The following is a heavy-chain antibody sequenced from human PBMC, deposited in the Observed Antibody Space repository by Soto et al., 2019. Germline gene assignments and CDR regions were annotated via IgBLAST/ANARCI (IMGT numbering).Heavy chain of an antibody. CDR1: GYTFTSYY. V-gene: IGHV1-46*03. CDR2: INPSGGST. CDR3: ARGVSDSSGQTRTPFDY. J-gene: IGHJ4*02. D-gene: IGHD3-22*01. Sequence: GASVKVSCKASGYTFTSYYMHWVRQAPGQGLEWMGIINPSGGSTSYAQKFQGRVTMTRDTSTSTVYMELSSLRSEDTAVYYCARGVSDSSGQTRTPFDYWGQGTPVTVSS.